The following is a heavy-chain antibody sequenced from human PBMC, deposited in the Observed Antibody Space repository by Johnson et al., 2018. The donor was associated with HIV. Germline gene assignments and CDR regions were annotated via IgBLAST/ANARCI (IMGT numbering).Heavy chain of an antibody. CDR3: ARGDLWSGVPDAFDI. Sequence: QVQLVESGGGVVQPGRSLKLSCAASGFTFSSYAMHWVRQAPGKGLEWVAVISYDGSYQYYADSVKGRFTISRDNSKNTLYLQMNSLRAEDTAVYYCARGDLWSGVPDAFDIWGQGTMVTVSS. V-gene: IGHV3-30*04. D-gene: IGHD3-3*01. CDR1: GFTFSSYA. CDR2: ISYDGSYQ. J-gene: IGHJ3*02.